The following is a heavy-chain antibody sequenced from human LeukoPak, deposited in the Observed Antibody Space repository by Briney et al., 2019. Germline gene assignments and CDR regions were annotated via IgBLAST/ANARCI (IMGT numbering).Heavy chain of an antibody. CDR1: GFSFDNAW. V-gene: IGHV3-15*01. D-gene: IGHD1-26*01. CDR3: ATDEQELRRNGGYYFDY. CDR2: IKNKIDGRTT. J-gene: IGHJ4*02. Sequence: GGSLRLSCAASGFSFDNAWMSWVRQAPGKGLEWVGRIKNKIDGRTTDYAAAVKGRFSISRDDSKNTVFLQMDSLKTEDTAVYYCATDEQELRRNGGYYFDYWGQGTLVTVSS.